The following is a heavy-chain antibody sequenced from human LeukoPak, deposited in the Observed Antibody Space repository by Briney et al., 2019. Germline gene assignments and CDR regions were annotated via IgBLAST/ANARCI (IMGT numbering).Heavy chain of an antibody. CDR3: ARAYYGYPSHYYMDV. J-gene: IGHJ6*03. Sequence: ASVKVSCKASGYTFTSYDINWVRQATGQGLEWMGWMNPNSGNTGYAQKFRGRVTMTRNTPISTAYMELSSLRSEDTAVYYCARAYYGYPSHYYMDVWGKGTTVTVSS. CDR1: GYTFTSYD. CDR2: MNPNSGNT. D-gene: IGHD3-10*01. V-gene: IGHV1-8*01.